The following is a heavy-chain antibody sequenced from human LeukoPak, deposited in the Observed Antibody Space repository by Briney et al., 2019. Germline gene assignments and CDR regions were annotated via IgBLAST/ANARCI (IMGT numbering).Heavy chain of an antibody. CDR2: INPNSGGT. D-gene: IGHD3-22*01. CDR3: ARDTWDYDSSGHLDY. J-gene: IGHJ4*02. V-gene: IGHV1-2*06. Sequence: GASVKVSCKASGYTFTGYYMHWVRQAPGQGLEWMGRINPNSGGTNYAQKFQGRVTMTRDTSISTAYMELSRLRSDDTAVYYCARDTWDYDSSGHLDYWGQGTLVTVSS. CDR1: GYTFTGYY.